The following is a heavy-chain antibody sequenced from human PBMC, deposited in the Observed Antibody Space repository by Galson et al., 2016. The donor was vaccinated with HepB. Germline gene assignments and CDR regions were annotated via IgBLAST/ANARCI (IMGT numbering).Heavy chain of an antibody. J-gene: IGHJ4*02. CDR1: GFTFSEDS. CDR3: ARFPIFGVVID. CDR2: ISSRSNYI. D-gene: IGHD3-3*01. Sequence: SLRLSCAGSGFTFSEDSMNWVRQAPGKGLEWVSSISSRSNYIYYADSVKGRFTISRDNAKKSVYLQMNSLRAEDTAVYYCARFPIFGVVIDWGQGTPVTVSS. V-gene: IGHV3-21*01.